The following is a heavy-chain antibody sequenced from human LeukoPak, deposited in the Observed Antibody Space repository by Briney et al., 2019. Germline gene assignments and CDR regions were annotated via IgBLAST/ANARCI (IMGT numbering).Heavy chain of an antibody. CDR1: GFTFSSYA. CDR2: ISYDGSNK. CDR3: ARSRSSYSSSSGGDY. D-gene: IGHD6-6*01. Sequence: GGSLRLSCAASGFTFSSYAMHWGRQAPGKGLEWVAVISYDGSNKYYADSVKGRFTISRDNSKNTLYLQMNSLRAEDTAVYYCARSRSSYSSSSGGDYWGQGTLVTVSS. V-gene: IGHV3-30-3*01. J-gene: IGHJ4*02.